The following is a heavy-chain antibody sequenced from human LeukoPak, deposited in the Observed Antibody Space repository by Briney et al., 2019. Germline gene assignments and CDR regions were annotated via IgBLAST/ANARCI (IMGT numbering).Heavy chain of an antibody. J-gene: IGHJ4*02. CDR2: INHSGST. Sequence: SETLSLTCTVSGGSISSYFWSWIRQPPGRGLEWIGEINHSGSTNYNPSLKSRVTISVDTSKNQFSLKLSSVTAADTAVYYCARGSYYYDSSGYYSGGFDYWGQGTLVTVSS. D-gene: IGHD3-22*01. CDR3: ARGSYYYDSSGYYSGGFDY. V-gene: IGHV4-34*01. CDR1: GGSISSYF.